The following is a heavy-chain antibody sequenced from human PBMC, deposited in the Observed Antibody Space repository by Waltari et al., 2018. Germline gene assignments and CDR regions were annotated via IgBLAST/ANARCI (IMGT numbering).Heavy chain of an antibody. J-gene: IGHJ6*02. CDR2: IYTSGST. Sequence: QVQLQESGPGLVKPSQTLSLTCTVSGGSISSGSSYWSWIRQPAGKGLEWIGRIYTSGSTNSNPSLKSRVTISVDTSKNQFSLKLSSVTAADTAVYYCARDFPISIVRGGLMDVWGQGTTVTVSS. V-gene: IGHV4-61*02. CDR3: ARDFPISIVRGGLMDV. D-gene: IGHD3-10*01. CDR1: GGSISSGSSY.